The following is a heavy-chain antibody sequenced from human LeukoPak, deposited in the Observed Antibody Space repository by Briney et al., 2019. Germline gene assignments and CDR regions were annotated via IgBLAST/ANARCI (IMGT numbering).Heavy chain of an antibody. D-gene: IGHD3-16*02. V-gene: IGHV1-18*01. J-gene: IGHJ4*02. Sequence: ASVNVSFKASVYTFTSYGISWVRQAPGQGLEWMGWISAYNGNTNYAQKLQGRVTMTTDTSTSTAYMELRSLRSDGTAVYYCARDGLRFGELSPTPDYWGQGTLVTVSS. CDR3: ARDGLRFGELSPTPDY. CDR2: ISAYNGNT. CDR1: VYTFTSYG.